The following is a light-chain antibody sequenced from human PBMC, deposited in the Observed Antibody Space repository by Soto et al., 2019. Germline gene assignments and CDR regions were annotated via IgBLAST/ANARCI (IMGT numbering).Light chain of an antibody. CDR2: DTT. V-gene: IGLV7-46*01. CDR3: LLSFGAAVV. CDR1: TGAVTSGHF. Sequence: QTVVTQEPSLTVSPGGTVTLTCGSRTGAVTSGHFPYWFQQKTGQAPRTLIYDTTRKYSWTPARFSGSLLGGKAALTLSGAQPEDEADYYCLLSFGAAVVFGGGTKVTVL. J-gene: IGLJ2*01.